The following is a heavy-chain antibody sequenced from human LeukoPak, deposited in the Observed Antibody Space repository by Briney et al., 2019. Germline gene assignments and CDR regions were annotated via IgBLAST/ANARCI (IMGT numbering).Heavy chain of an antibody. J-gene: IGHJ6*02. D-gene: IGHD3-22*01. CDR3: AKDSNYYDSSGFPSYYYYYGMDV. V-gene: IGHV3-23*01. Sequence: GGSLRLSCAASGFTFSSYAMSWVRQAPGKGLEWASAISGSGGSTYYADSVKGRYTISRDNSKNTLYLQMNSLRAEDTAVYYCAKDSNYYDSSGFPSYYYYYGMDVWGQGTTVTVSS. CDR1: GFTFSSYA. CDR2: ISGSGGST.